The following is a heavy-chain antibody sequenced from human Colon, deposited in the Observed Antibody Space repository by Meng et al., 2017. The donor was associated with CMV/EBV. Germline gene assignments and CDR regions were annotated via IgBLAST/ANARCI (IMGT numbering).Heavy chain of an antibody. D-gene: IGHD2-21*02. CDR1: GFTFSSYA. Sequence: GESLKISCAASGFTFSSYAMSWVRQAPGKGLEWVAFIRYDGTKADYADSVTGRFTISRDNAKSSLYVQMTSLRPEDTAVYYCAKEFVLGTHLDHWGQGTLVTVSS. V-gene: IGHV3-30*02. CDR3: AKEFVLGTHLDH. CDR2: IRYDGTKA. J-gene: IGHJ4*02.